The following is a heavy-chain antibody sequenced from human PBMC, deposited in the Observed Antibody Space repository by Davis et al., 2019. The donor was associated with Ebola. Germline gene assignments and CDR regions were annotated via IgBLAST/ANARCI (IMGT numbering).Heavy chain of an antibody. Sequence: ASVKVSCKASGYTLTSYYMNWVRQAPGQGLEWMGIINPSGGSTNYAQKFQGRVTMTRDTSTSTVYMELSSLRSEDTAVYYCAKQRGRGYYYYYGMDVWGQGTTVTVSS. J-gene: IGHJ6*02. D-gene: IGHD5-12*01. CDR3: AKQRGRGYYYYYGMDV. V-gene: IGHV1-46*01. CDR1: GYTLTSYY. CDR2: INPSGGST.